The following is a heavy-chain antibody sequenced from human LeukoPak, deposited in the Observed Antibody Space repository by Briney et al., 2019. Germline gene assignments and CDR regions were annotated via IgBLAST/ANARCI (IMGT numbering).Heavy chain of an antibody. CDR2: IYYSGST. CDR1: GGSISSSSYY. Sequence: SETLSLTCTVSGGSISSSSYYWGWIRQPPGKGLEWIGSIYYSGSTYYNPSLKSRVTISVDTSKNQFSLKLSSVTAADTAVYYCARHVEWLRGYWYFDHWGRGTLVTVSS. CDR3: ARHVEWLRGYWYFDH. J-gene: IGHJ2*01. D-gene: IGHD5-12*01. V-gene: IGHV4-39*01.